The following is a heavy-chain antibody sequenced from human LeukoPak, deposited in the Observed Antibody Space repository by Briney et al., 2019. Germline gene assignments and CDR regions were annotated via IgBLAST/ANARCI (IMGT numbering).Heavy chain of an antibody. D-gene: IGHD3-22*01. Sequence: GSLRLSCAASGFTFSFYSMNWVRQAPGKGLEWVSYISSSSSSIYYADSVKGRFTISRDNAKNSLYLQMNGLRAEDTAVYYCAGLSSGYCDFWGQGTLVTVSS. CDR3: AGLSSGYCDF. J-gene: IGHJ4*02. CDR1: GFTFSFYS. V-gene: IGHV3-48*01. CDR2: ISSSSSSI.